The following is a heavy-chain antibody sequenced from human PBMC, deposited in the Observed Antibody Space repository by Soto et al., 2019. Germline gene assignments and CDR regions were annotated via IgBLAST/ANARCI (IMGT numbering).Heavy chain of an antibody. J-gene: IGHJ3*02. V-gene: IGHV3-21*01. CDR3: ARDMIVMRGAFDI. D-gene: IGHD3-22*01. CDR2: ISSSSSYI. CDR1: GFTYSSYS. Sequence: EVQLVESGGGLVKPGGSLRLSCAASGFTYSSYSMNWVRQAPGKGLEWVSSISSSSSYIYYADSVKGRFTISRDNAKNSLYLQMNSLRADDTAVYYCARDMIVMRGAFDIWGQGTMVTVSS.